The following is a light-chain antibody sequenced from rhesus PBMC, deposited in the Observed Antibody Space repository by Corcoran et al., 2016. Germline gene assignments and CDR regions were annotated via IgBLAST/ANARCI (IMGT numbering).Light chain of an antibody. CDR3: QQYTSPYT. CDR2: KAA. V-gene: IGKV1-22*01. CDR1: QSISSW. J-gene: IGKJ2*01. Sequence: DIQMTQSPSSLSASVGDTVTITCRASQSISSWLAWYQQKPGKAPKLLIYKAAPLERGVPSRFSGRGSGTDFSLTISSLQSEDFATYYCQQYTSPYTFGQGTKVDIK.